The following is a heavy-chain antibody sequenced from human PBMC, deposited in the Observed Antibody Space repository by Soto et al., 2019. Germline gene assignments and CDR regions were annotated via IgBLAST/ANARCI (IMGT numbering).Heavy chain of an antibody. D-gene: IGHD1-26*01. CDR2: INPSGGST. CDR3: ARSQVGRPLDV. Sequence: ASVKVSCKASGYMFINYGINWVRQAPGQGLEWMGWINPSGGSTTYPQKFQGRVTMTRDTSTSTVHMELITLRSEDTAVYYCARSQVGRPLDVWGPGTTVTDSS. CDR1: GYMFINYG. V-gene: IGHV1-46*01. J-gene: IGHJ6*02.